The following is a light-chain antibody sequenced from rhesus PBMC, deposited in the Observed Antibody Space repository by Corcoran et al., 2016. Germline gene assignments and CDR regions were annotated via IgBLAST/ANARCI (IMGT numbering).Light chain of an antibody. CDR2: GAS. CDR3: LQSSNWPYS. CDR1: QSVSSY. Sequence: EIVMTQSPATLALSPGERATLSCRASQSVSSYLAWYQQKPGQAPRLLIYGASSRATGIPDRFSGSGSGTEFTLTISSLGPEDVGVYFCLQSSNWPYSFGQGTKVEIK. V-gene: IGKV3-24*04. J-gene: IGKJ2*01.